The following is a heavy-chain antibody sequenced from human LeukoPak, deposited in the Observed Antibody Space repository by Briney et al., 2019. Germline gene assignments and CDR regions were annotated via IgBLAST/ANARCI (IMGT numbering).Heavy chain of an antibody. V-gene: IGHV3-30*18. D-gene: IGHD3-10*01. CDR2: ISYDGSNK. CDR1: GFTFSSYG. Sequence: GGSLRLSCAASGFTFSSYGMHWVRQAPGKGLEWVAVISYDGSNKYYADSVKGRFTISRDNSKNTLYLQMNSLRAEDTAVYYCAKALRRRPSGYFDSWGQGTLVTVSS. CDR3: AKALRRRPSGYFDS. J-gene: IGHJ4*02.